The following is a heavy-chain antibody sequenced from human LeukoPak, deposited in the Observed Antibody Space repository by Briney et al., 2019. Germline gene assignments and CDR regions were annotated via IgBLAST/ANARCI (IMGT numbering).Heavy chain of an antibody. D-gene: IGHD6-19*01. CDR1: GFTVSNSY. CDR2: IYSGGST. CDR3: ARDRIAVAGTYFNY. Sequence: GGSLRLSCAASGFTVSNSYMSWVRQAPGKGLEWVSVIYSGGSTYYADSVRARFTISRGYSLNTLYLQMNSLRAEDTAVYFCARDRIAVAGTYFNYWGQGSLVTVSS. J-gene: IGHJ4*02. V-gene: IGHV3-66*01.